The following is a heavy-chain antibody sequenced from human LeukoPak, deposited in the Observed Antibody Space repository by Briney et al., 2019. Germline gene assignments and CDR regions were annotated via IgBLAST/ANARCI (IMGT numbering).Heavy chain of an antibody. V-gene: IGHV1-69*13. CDR1: GGTFSSYA. Sequence: SVKVSCKASGGTFSSYAISWVRQAPGQGLEWMGGVIPIFGTANYAQKFQGRVTITADESTSTAYMELRSLRSEDPAVYYCATKGGDYYGSGSYSYYFDYWGQGTLVTVSS. D-gene: IGHD3-10*01. CDR3: ATKGGDYYGSGSYSYYFDY. CDR2: VIPIFGTA. J-gene: IGHJ4*02.